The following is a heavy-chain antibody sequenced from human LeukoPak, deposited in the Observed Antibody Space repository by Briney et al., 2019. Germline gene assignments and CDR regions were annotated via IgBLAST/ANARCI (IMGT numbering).Heavy chain of an antibody. CDR2: ISYDGSNK. D-gene: IGHD3-10*01. CDR1: GFTFSSYA. J-gene: IGHJ4*02. Sequence: GGSLRLSCAASGFTFSSYAMHWVRQAPGKGLEWVAVISYDGSNKYYADSVKGRFTISRDNSKNTLYLQMNSLRAEDTAVYYCAREELLLWFGEFTEFDYWGQGTLVTVSS. CDR3: AREELLLWFGEFTEFDY. V-gene: IGHV3-30-3*01.